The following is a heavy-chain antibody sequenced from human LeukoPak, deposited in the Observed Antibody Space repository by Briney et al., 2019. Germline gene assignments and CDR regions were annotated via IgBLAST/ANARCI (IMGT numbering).Heavy chain of an antibody. CDR1: GGTFSSYA. CDR3: ARGAHFLAYCGGDCYSHSFDI. Sequence: GASVKVSCKASGGTFSSYAISWVRQAPGQGLEWMGGIILIFGTANYAQKFQGRVTITTDESTSTAYMELSSLRSEDTAVYYCARGAHFLAYCGGDCYSHSFDIWGQGTMVTVSS. CDR2: IILIFGTA. J-gene: IGHJ3*02. V-gene: IGHV1-69*05. D-gene: IGHD2-21*02.